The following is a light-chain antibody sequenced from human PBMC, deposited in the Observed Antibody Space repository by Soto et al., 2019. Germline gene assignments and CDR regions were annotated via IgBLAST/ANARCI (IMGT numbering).Light chain of an antibody. Sequence: DIVLTQSPSTLSVSLGERATLSCRASQSVSSYLAWYQQKPGQAPRLLIYDASNRATGIPARFSGGGSGTDFTLTIGRLQSADFAVYYCQQYDRWPVTFGGGTKVDIK. J-gene: IGKJ4*01. CDR1: QSVSSY. CDR3: QQYDRWPVT. V-gene: IGKV3-11*01. CDR2: DAS.